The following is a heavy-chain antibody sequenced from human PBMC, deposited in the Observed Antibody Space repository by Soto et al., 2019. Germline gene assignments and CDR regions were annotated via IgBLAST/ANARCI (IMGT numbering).Heavy chain of an antibody. CDR1: GGSISSGGYY. V-gene: IGHV4-31*03. CDR2: IYYSGST. Sequence: SETLSLTCTVSGGSISSGGYYWSWIRQHPGKGLEWIGYIYYSGSTYYNPSLKSRVTISVDASKNQFSLKLSSVTAADTAVYYCARDPEDDSSGYYNDAFDIWGQGTMVTVSS. D-gene: IGHD3-22*01. CDR3: ARDPEDDSSGYYNDAFDI. J-gene: IGHJ3*02.